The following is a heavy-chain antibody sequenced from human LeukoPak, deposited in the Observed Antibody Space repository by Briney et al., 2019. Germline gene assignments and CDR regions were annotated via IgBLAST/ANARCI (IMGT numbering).Heavy chain of an antibody. CDR1: GFTFSSYS. V-gene: IGHV3-21*05. CDR3: ARDERRYFEHVFDY. J-gene: IGHJ4*02. CDR2: ISSSSSYI. Sequence: GGSLRLSCAASGFTFSSYSMNWVRQAPGKGLEWVSYISSSSSYIYYADSVKGRFTISRDNAKNSLYLQMNSLRAEDTAVYYCARDERRYFEHVFDYWGQGTLVTVSS. D-gene: IGHD3-9*01.